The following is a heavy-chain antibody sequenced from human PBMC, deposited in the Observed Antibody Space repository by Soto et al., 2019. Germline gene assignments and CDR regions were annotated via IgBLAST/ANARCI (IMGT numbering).Heavy chain of an antibody. CDR3: VKDESINWYSGHFRH. CDR1: GFTFDDYA. Sequence: SLRHSCAASGFTFDDYAMHWVRQVPGKGLEWVSGINWNSGSIGYADSVKGRFAISRDNAKNSLHLQMNSLRAEDTAFYYCVKDESINWYSGHFRHWGQGTLVTVSS. D-gene: IGHD6-13*01. V-gene: IGHV3-9*01. CDR2: INWNSGSI. J-gene: IGHJ1*01.